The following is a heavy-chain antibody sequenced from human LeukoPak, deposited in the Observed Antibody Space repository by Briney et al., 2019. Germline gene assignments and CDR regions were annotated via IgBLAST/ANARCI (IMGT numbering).Heavy chain of an antibody. CDR3: AELGITMIGGV. J-gene: IGHJ6*04. CDR1: GFTLISYA. D-gene: IGHD3-10*02. Sequence: GGSLRLSCAASGFTLISYAMSWVRQAPVKGLEWVSIISGSGGSTYYADSVKGRFTISRDNAKNSLYLQMNSLRAEDTAVYYCAELGITMIGGVWGKGTTVTISS. CDR2: ISGSGGST. V-gene: IGHV3-23*01.